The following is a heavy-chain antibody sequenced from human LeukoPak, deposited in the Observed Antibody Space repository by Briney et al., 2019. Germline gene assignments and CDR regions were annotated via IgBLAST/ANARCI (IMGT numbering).Heavy chain of an antibody. J-gene: IGHJ5*02. V-gene: IGHV1-2*04. CDR1: GYTFTGYY. CDR2: INPNSGGT. Sequence: ASVKVSCKASGYTFTGYYMHWVRQAPGQGLEWMGWINPNSGGTNYAQKFQGWVTMTGDTSISTAYMELSRLRSDDTAVYYCARGRNYDILTGYYDPWGQGTLVTVSS. CDR3: ARGRNYDILTGYYDP. D-gene: IGHD3-9*01.